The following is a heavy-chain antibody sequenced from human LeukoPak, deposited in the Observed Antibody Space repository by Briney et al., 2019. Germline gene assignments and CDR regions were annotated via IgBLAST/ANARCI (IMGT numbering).Heavy chain of an antibody. CDR2: IIPILGIA. D-gene: IGHD2-21*01. V-gene: IGHV1-69*02. J-gene: IGHJ3*02. CDR1: GGTFSSYT. Sequence: GASVKVSCXASGGTFSSYTISWVRQAPGQGLEWMGRIIPILGIANYAQKFQGRVTITADKSTSTAYMELSSLRSEDTAVYYCARYLLRNEVAFDIWAKGQWSPSLQ. CDR3: ARYLLRNEVAFDI.